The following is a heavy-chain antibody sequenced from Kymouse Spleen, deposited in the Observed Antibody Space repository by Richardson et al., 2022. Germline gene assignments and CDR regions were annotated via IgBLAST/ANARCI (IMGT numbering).Heavy chain of an antibody. J-gene: IGHJ4*02. CDR3: AKDRTGLTT. D-gene: IGHD3-9*01,IGHD7-27*02. V-gene: IGHV3-9*01. CDR2: ISWNSGSI. Sequence: EVQLVESGGGLVQPGRSLRLSCAASGFTFDDYAMHWVRQAPGKGLEWVSGISWNSGSIGYADSVKGRFTISRDNAKNSLYLQMNSLRAEDTALYYCAKDRTGLTTGAREPWSPSPQ. CDR1: GFTFDDYA.